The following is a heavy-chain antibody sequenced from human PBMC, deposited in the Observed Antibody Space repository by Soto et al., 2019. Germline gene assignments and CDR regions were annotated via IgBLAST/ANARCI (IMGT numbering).Heavy chain of an antibody. J-gene: IGHJ6*03. CDR2: IWYDGSNK. D-gene: IGHD3-3*01. V-gene: IGHV3-33*01. Sequence: PGGSLRLSCAASGFTFSSYGMHWVRQAPGKGLEWVAVIWYDGSNKYYADSVKGRFTISRDNSKNTLYLQMNSLRAEDTAVYYCARDSYYDFWSASRYYYMDVWGKGTTVTVSS. CDR3: ARDSYYDFWSASRYYYMDV. CDR1: GFTFSSYG.